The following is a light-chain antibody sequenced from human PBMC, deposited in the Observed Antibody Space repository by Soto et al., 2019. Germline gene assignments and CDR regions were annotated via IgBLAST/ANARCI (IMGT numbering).Light chain of an antibody. V-gene: IGLV1-47*02. CDR1: SSNIGSNY. J-gene: IGLJ1*01. CDR3: GAWDDSLSVYV. Sequence: QSVLTQPPSASGTPGQRVTTSCSGSSSNIGSNYVYWYQHLPGTAPKLLIYTNNLRPSGVPDRFSGSKSGTSASLAISGLRSEDEADYYCGAWDDSLSVYVFGTGTKATVL. CDR2: TNN.